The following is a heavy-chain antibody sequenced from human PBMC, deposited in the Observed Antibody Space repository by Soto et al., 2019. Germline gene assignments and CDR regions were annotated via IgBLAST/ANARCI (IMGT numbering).Heavy chain of an antibody. CDR1: GGSISSGGYY. J-gene: IGHJ5*02. D-gene: IGHD2-21*01. Sequence: QVQLQESGPGLVKPSQTLSLTCTVSGGSISSGGYYWSWIRQHPGKGLEWIGYIYYSGSTYYNPSLKSRVTISVATSKNQFSLKLSSVTAADTAVYYCAGDPGLMGHNWFDPWGQGTLVTVSS. V-gene: IGHV4-31*03. CDR2: IYYSGST. CDR3: AGDPGLMGHNWFDP.